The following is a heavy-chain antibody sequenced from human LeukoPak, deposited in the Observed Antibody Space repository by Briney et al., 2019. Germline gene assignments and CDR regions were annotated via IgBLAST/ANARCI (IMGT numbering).Heavy chain of an antibody. Sequence: PSETLSLTCTVSGGSISSSSYYWGWIRQPPGKGLEWIGSIYYSGSTNYNPSLKSRVTISVDTSKNQFSLKLSSVTAADTAVYYCAREGSPLRYFDWLSPFDYWGQGTLVTVSS. V-gene: IGHV4-39*07. CDR3: AREGSPLRYFDWLSPFDY. J-gene: IGHJ4*02. D-gene: IGHD3-9*01. CDR1: GGSISSSSYY. CDR2: IYYSGST.